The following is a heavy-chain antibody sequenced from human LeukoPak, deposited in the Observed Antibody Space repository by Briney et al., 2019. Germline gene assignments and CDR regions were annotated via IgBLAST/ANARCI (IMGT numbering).Heavy chain of an antibody. CDR2: INPIDGST. V-gene: IGHV1-46*01. CDR1: GYTFSTYY. CDR3: ARSFDGQPNWFDP. D-gene: IGHD5-18*01. J-gene: IGHJ5*02. Sequence: GASVKVSCKASGYTFSTYYMHWVRQAPGQGLEWMGIINPIDGSTDYAQNFQGRVTITRNTSISTAYMELSSLRSEDTAVYYCARSFDGQPNWFDPWGQGTLVTVSS.